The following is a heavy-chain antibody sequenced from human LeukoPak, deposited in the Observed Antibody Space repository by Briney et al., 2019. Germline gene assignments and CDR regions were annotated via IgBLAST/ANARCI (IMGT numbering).Heavy chain of an antibody. CDR2: IRSKANSYAT. Sequence: GGSLRLSCAASGFTFSGSAMHWVRQASGKGLEWVGRIRSKANSYATAYAASVKGRFTISRDDSKNTAYLQMNSLKNEDTAVYYCTRHLYYYDSSAPGGYYYYYMDVWGKGTTVTISS. V-gene: IGHV3-73*01. CDR3: TRHLYYYDSSAPGGYYYYYMDV. D-gene: IGHD3-22*01. J-gene: IGHJ6*03. CDR1: GFTFSGSA.